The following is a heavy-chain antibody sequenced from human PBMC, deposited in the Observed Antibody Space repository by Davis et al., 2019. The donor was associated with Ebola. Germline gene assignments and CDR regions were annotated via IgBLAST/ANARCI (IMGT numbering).Heavy chain of an antibody. CDR1: GGTFSTYG. D-gene: IGHD6-25*01. Sequence: ASVKVSCKASGGTFSTYGITWVRQAPGQGLEWLGWINSDNGDTNYAQKFHGRVTMTRDTSISTASMELSSLTSDDTAIYYCATGGGILNYWGQGTLVTVSS. CDR2: INSDNGDT. J-gene: IGHJ4*02. CDR3: ATGGGILNY. V-gene: IGHV1-2*02.